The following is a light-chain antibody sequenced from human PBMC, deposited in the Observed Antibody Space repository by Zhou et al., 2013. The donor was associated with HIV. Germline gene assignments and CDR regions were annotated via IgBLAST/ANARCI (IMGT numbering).Light chain of an antibody. CDR2: LGL. V-gene: IGKV2-28*01. CDR3: MXALQTPGIT. J-gene: IGKJ5*01. CDR1: QSLLHSNGYNY. Sequence: DIVMTQSPLSLPVTPGEPASISCRSSQSLLHSNGYNYLDWYLQKPGQSPQLLIYLGLIGPPGSLTGSVAVDQAQILHCKSAEWRLRMVGFICMXALQTPGITFGQGHDWRLN.